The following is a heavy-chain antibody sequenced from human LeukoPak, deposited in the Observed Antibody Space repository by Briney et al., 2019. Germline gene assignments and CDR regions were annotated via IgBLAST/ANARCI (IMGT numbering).Heavy chain of an antibody. J-gene: IGHJ4*02. Sequence: PGGSLRLSCATSGFTFSSYWMSWVRQAPGKGLEWVANINQHGNEKYYVDSVKGRFTISRDNAKSSLYLQMNSLRAEDTAVYYCASSSGYDTIDYWGQGTLVTVSS. CDR2: INQHGNEK. CDR3: ASSSGYDTIDY. V-gene: IGHV3-7*01. D-gene: IGHD5-12*01. CDR1: GFTFSSYW.